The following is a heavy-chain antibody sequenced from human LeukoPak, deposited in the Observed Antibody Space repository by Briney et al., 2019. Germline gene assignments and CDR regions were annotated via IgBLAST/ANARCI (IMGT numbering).Heavy chain of an antibody. D-gene: IGHD6-19*01. CDR1: GGSFSGYY. Sequence: SETLSLTCAVYGGSFSGYYWSWIRQPPGKGLEWIGEINHSGSTNYNPSLKSRVTISVDTSKNQFSLKLSSVTAADMAVYYCARLIAVAGNVKYYYYGMDVWGQGTTVTVSS. CDR3: ARLIAVAGNVKYYYYGMDV. CDR2: INHSGST. V-gene: IGHV4-34*01. J-gene: IGHJ6*02.